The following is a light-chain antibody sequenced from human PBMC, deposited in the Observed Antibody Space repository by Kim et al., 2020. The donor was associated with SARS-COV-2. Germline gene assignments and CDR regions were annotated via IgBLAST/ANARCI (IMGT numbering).Light chain of an antibody. CDR2: GKN. CDR3: NSRDSNNNVL. J-gene: IGLJ2*01. CDR1: SLRSYY. V-gene: IGLV3-19*01. Sequence: SYELTQDPAVSVALGQTVRITCQGDSLRSYYATWYQQKPGQAPILVIYGKNNRPSGIPDRFSGSSSGNTASLTITGTQAGDEADYYCNSRDSNNNVLFGGGTRLIVL.